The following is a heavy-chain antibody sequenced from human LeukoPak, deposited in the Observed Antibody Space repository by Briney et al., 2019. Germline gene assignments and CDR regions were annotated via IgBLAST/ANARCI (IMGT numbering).Heavy chain of an antibody. CDR2: INWNGGST. D-gene: IGHD2-15*01. V-gene: IGHV3-20*04. CDR1: GFTFDDYG. Sequence: GGSLRLSCAASGFTFDDYGMSWVRQAPGKGLEWVSGINWNGGSTGYADSVKGRFTISRDNSKNTLYLQMNSLRAEDTAVYYCARSRLGYCSGGSCYSLDYWGQGTLVSVSS. CDR3: ARSRLGYCSGGSCYSLDY. J-gene: IGHJ4*02.